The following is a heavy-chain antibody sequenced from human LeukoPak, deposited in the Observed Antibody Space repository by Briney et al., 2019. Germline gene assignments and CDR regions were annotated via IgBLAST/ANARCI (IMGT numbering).Heavy chain of an antibody. D-gene: IGHD3-22*01. CDR3: ARLSLYDSSGYDY. CDR1: GGSISSYY. CDR2: VNHRGST. Sequence: SETLSLTCTVSGGSISSYYWSWIRQPPGKGLEWIGEVNHRGSTNYNPSLKSRVTVSEDTSKNHFSLKLSSVTAADTAVYYCARLSLYDSSGYDYWGQGTLVTVSS. J-gene: IGHJ4*02. V-gene: IGHV4-59*08.